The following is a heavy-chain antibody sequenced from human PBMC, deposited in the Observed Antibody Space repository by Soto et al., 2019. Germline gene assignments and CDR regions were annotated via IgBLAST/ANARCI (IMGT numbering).Heavy chain of an antibody. CDR1: GGSFSGYY. Sequence: SETLSLTCAVYGGSFSGYYWSWIRQPPGKGLEWIGEINHSGSTNYNPSLKSRVTISVDTSKNQFSLKLSSVTAADTAVYYCARRRIVVVPAAMRGGGFDYWGQGTLVTVSS. CDR3: ARRRIVVVPAAMRGGGFDY. CDR2: INHSGST. J-gene: IGHJ4*02. V-gene: IGHV4-34*01. D-gene: IGHD2-2*01.